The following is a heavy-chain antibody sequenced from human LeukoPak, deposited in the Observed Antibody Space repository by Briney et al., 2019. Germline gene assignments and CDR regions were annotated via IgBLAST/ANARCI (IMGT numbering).Heavy chain of an antibody. CDR2: INHSGST. Sequence: PSETLSLTCAVYGGSFSGYYWSWIRQPPGKGLEWIGEINHSGSTNYNPSLKSRVTISVDTSKNQFSLKLSSVTAADTAVYYCAREGSSGSCWGQGTLVTVSS. CDR1: GGSFSGYY. J-gene: IGHJ4*02. CDR3: AREGSSGSC. V-gene: IGHV4-34*01. D-gene: IGHD6-19*01.